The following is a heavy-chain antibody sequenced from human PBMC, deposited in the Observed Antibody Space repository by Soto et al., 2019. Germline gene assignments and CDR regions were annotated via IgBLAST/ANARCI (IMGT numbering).Heavy chain of an antibody. D-gene: IGHD3-3*01. CDR1: GYACTNYG. J-gene: IGHJ6*02. V-gene: IGHV1-18*01. CDR3: ARDGTTIFGVVIIWSTYYYYGMDV. CDR2: ISAYNGNT. Sequence: ASVKVSGKASGYACTNYGISCVVQAPGQGREWMGCISAYNGNTNYAQKLQGRVTMTTDTSTSTAYMELRSLRSDDTAVYYCARDGTTIFGVVIIWSTYYYYGMDVWGQGTTVTDSS.